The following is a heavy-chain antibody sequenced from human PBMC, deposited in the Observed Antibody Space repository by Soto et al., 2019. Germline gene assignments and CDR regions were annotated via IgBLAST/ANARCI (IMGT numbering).Heavy chain of an antibody. V-gene: IGHV3-74*01. CDR1: KFSFSGYW. CDR2: VNPDGSTT. Sequence: EVQLVESGGGLVQPGGSLRLSCAASKFSFSGYWMHWVRQAPGKGLMWVSRVNPDGSTTTYADSVKGRFTISRDNAKNTVFLQMNSLRADDTAVYYCANGASGSYDWFDPWGQGTLVTVSS. CDR3: ANGASGSYDWFDP. D-gene: IGHD1-26*01. J-gene: IGHJ5*02.